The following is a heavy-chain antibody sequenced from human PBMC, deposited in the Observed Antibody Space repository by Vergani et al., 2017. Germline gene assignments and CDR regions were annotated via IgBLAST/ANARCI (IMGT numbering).Heavy chain of an antibody. V-gene: IGHV4-61*02. Sequence: QVQLQESGPGLVKPSQSLSLTCTVSGCSIRGVSYYLSWVRQPAGKGLGWIGRIYYSGRTDYNPSLESRVTISVDTSKNTFSLKLNSVTAADTAIYYCARDSAVGGNFDSWGQGTLVSVSS. D-gene: IGHD1-26*01. CDR3: ARDSAVGGNFDS. CDR1: GCSIRGVSYY. CDR2: IYYSGRT. J-gene: IGHJ4*02.